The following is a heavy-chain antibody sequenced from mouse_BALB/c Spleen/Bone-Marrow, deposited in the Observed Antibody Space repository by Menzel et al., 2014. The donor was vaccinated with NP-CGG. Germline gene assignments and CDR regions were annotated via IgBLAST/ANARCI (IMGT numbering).Heavy chain of an antibody. D-gene: IGHD1-3*01. V-gene: IGHV2-2*02. CDR1: GFSLTSYG. Sequence: QVQLQQSGPGLVKPSQSLSITCTVSGFSLTSYGVHWVRQSPGKGLEWLGVIWGGGSTDYNAAFISRLSISKDNSKSQVFFKMNSLQANDTAIYYCARRKSGKGYFDYWGQGTTLTVFS. J-gene: IGHJ2*01. CDR3: ARRKSGKGYFDY. CDR2: IWGGGST.